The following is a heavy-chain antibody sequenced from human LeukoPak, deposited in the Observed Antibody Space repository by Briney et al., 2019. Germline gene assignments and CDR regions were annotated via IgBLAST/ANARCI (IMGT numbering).Heavy chain of an antibody. V-gene: IGHV3-43*02. CDR2: ISGDGGST. CDR1: GFTFADYA. Sequence: GGSLRLSCAASGFTFADYAMHWVRQAPGKGLEWVSLISGDGGSTYYAHSVKGRFTISRDNSKNSLYLQMNSLRTEDTALYYCAKDMRAAGRTAFDYWGQGTLVTVSS. D-gene: IGHD6-13*01. CDR3: AKDMRAAGRTAFDY. J-gene: IGHJ4*02.